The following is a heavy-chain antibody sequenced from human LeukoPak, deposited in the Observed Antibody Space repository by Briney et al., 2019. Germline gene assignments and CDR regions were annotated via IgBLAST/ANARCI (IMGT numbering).Heavy chain of an antibody. J-gene: IGHJ4*02. D-gene: IGHD3-10*01. CDR2: INPYNGNR. Sequence: ASVKVSCKTSGSRFITFGINWVRRAPGQGLEWMGWINPYNGNRYYAKKFQGRFNMTTDTSTSTVYLELQTLTSDDTAIYYCARFQASEFRGFDHWGQGTLITVSS. V-gene: IGHV1-18*01. CDR1: GSRFITFG. CDR3: ARFQASEFRGFDH.